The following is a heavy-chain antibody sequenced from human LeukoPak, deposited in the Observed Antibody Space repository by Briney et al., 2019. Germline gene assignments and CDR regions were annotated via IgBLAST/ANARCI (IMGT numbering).Heavy chain of an antibody. CDR1: GITISSAW. Sequence: GGSLRLSCEASGITISSAWMSWVRQAPGKGLEWVARIKSESAGGATDHAAPVKGRFTISRDDSKNTLYLQMDSLIIEDTGVYYCTTPPDWGQGTLVTVSS. CDR3: TTPPD. V-gene: IGHV3-15*01. J-gene: IGHJ4*02. CDR2: IKSESAGGAT.